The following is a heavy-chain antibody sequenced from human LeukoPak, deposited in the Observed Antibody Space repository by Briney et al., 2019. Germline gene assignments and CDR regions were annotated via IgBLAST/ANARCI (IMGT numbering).Heavy chain of an antibody. CDR1: GYTFTGYY. CDR3: ARDSPRYDSSGNDY. Sequence: GASVKVSCKASGYTFTGYYMHWVRQAPGQGLEWMGRIIPILNIANYAQKFQGRVTITADKSTSTAYMELSSLRSEDTAVYYCARDSPRYDSSGNDYWGQGTLVTVPS. J-gene: IGHJ4*02. CDR2: IIPILNIA. D-gene: IGHD3-22*01. V-gene: IGHV1-69*04.